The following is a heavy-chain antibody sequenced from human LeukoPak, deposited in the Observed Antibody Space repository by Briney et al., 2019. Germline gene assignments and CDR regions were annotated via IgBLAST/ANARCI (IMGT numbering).Heavy chain of an antibody. CDR1: GFSLTMHS. V-gene: IGHV3-21*05. D-gene: IGHD3-10*01. CDR2: ISDSGDLI. CDR3: ARGRANSAYFES. Sequence: GSLRLSCVVSGFSLTMHSMYWVRQAPGKGLEWVTYISDSGDLITYADSAKGRFTFSRDNAKNSLFLQMNNLRDEDTAVYYCARGRANSAYFESWGQGTLVTVSS. J-gene: IGHJ4*02.